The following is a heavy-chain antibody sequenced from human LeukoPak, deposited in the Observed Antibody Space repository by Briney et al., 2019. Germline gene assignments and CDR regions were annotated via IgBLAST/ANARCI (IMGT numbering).Heavy chain of an antibody. Sequence: SSETLSLTCTVSGGSISSSSYYWGWIRQPPGKGLEWIGSIYYSGSTYYNPSLKSRVTISVDTSKNQFSLKLGSVTAADTAAYYCATSPIGDYSGNYFDYWGQGTLVTVSS. CDR2: IYYSGST. CDR3: ATSPIGDYSGNYFDY. D-gene: IGHD4-17*01. V-gene: IGHV4-39*01. CDR1: GGSISSSSYY. J-gene: IGHJ4*02.